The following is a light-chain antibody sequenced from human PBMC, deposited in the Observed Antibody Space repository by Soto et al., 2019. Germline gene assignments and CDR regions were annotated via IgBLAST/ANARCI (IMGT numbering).Light chain of an antibody. Sequence: QSALTQPASVSGSPGQSITISCTGTSSDVGGYNYVSWYQQHPGKAPKLMIYDVSNRPSGVSNRFSGSKSGNTASLTISGLQAEDEADYYCSSYTSSSTPGFGGGTKLTVL. CDR1: SSDVGGYNY. V-gene: IGLV2-14*01. CDR3: SSYTSSSTPG. CDR2: DVS. J-gene: IGLJ2*01.